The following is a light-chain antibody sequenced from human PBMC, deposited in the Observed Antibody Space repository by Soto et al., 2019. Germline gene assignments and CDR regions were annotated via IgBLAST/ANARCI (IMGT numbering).Light chain of an antibody. CDR3: QQFSSYPLT. CDR2: DAS. Sequence: EIVLTQSPGTLSLYQGERATLSCRASQSVNNYLAWYQQRPGQAPRLLIYDASNRATGIPDRFSGGGSETDFTLTISRLEPEDFAVYYCQQFSSYPLTLGGGTKVDI. CDR1: QSVNNY. V-gene: IGKV3-20*01. J-gene: IGKJ4*01.